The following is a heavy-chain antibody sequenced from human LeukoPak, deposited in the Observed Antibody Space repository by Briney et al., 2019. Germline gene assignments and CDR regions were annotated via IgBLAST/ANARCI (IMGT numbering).Heavy chain of an antibody. J-gene: IGHJ3*02. D-gene: IGHD3-16*02. Sequence: GGSLRLSCAASGFTFSSYEMNWVRQAPGKGLEWVANIKQDGSEKYYVDSVKGRFTISRDSAKNSLSLQMNSLRAEDTAVYYCARDSGDYVWGSYRHDAFDIWGQGTMVTVSS. CDR2: IKQDGSEK. V-gene: IGHV3-7*01. CDR3: ARDSGDYVWGSYRHDAFDI. CDR1: GFTFSSYE.